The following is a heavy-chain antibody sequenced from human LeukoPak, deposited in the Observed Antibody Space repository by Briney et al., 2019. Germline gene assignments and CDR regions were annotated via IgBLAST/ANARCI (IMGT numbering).Heavy chain of an antibody. CDR3: ARSLIWFGDTWFDP. J-gene: IGHJ5*02. D-gene: IGHD3-10*01. Sequence: SETLSLTCTVSGGSISSSSYYWGWIRQPPGKGLEWIGSIYYSGSTYYNPSLKSRVTIFVDTSKNRFSLKLSSVTAADTAVYYCARSLIWFGDTWFDPWGQGTLVTVSS. CDR1: GGSISSSSYY. CDR2: IYYSGST. V-gene: IGHV4-39*01.